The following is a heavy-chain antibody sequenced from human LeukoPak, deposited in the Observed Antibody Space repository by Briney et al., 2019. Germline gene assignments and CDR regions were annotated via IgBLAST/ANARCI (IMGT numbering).Heavy chain of an antibody. CDR1: GYTFTDYY. CDR2: INPNSGGT. V-gene: IGHV1-2*02. D-gene: IGHD6-13*01. CDR3: ARDLQGSSWHGYYYYYMDV. Sequence: ASVKVSCKASGYTFTDYYIHWVRQAPGQGLEWMGWINPNSGGTNYAQKFQGRVTMTRDTSISTAYMELSRLRSDDTAVYYCARDLQGSSWHGYYYYYMDVWGKGTTATVSS. J-gene: IGHJ6*03.